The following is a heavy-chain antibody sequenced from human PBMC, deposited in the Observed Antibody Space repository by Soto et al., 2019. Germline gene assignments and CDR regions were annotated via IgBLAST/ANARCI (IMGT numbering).Heavy chain of an antibody. CDR2: IKTKPDDGTI. CDR3: TTSNLGVDF. Sequence: GGSLRLSCAASGLIFSDVWLTWVRQAPGKGLEWVGRIKTKPDDGTIDYAAPVRGRFTISRDDSKNTLYLQMTSLTPDDTGVYYCTTSNLGVDFWGPGTLVTVSS. CDR1: GLIFSDVW. D-gene: IGHD1-1*01. J-gene: IGHJ4*02. V-gene: IGHV3-15*01.